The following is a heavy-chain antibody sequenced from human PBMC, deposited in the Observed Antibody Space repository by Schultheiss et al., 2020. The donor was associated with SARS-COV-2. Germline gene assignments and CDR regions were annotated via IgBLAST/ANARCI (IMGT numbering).Heavy chain of an antibody. CDR3: TTETAMVLYYYYGMDV. D-gene: IGHD5-18*01. J-gene: IGHJ6*02. CDR1: GFTFSDYY. Sequence: GGSLRLSCAASGFTFSDYYMTWVRQASGKGVEWLGHIDRKPDNYATRYAASVKGRFTISRDDSKNTAYLQMNSLQTEDTAVYYCTTETAMVLYYYYGMDVWGQGTTVTVSS. CDR2: IDRKPDNYAT. V-gene: IGHV3-73*01.